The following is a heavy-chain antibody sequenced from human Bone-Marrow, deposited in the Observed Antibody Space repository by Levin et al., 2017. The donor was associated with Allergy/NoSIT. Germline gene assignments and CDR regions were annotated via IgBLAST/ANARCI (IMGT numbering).Heavy chain of an antibody. CDR1: GFTFSSYA. CDR3: AKSVVPAAIDYYFDY. CDR2: ISGSGGST. Sequence: GESLKISCAASGFTFSSYAMSWVRQAPGKGLEWVSAISGSGGSTYYADSVKGRFTISRDNSKNTLYLQMNSLRAEDTAVYYCAKSVVPAAIDYYFDYWGQGTLVTVSS. D-gene: IGHD2-2*01. J-gene: IGHJ4*02. V-gene: IGHV3-23*01.